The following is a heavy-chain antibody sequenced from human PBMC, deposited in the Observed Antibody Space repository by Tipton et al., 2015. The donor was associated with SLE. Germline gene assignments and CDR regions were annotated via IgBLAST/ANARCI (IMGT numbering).Heavy chain of an antibody. D-gene: IGHD7-27*01. CDR2: IYYSGST. V-gene: IGHV4-59*01. CDR1: GGSISSYY. CDR3: AREGLGIKGAFDI. J-gene: IGHJ3*02. Sequence: TLSLTCTVSGGSISSYYWSWIRQPPGKGLEWIGYIYYSGSTNYNPSLKSRVTISVDTSKNQFSLRLSSATAADTAVYYCAREGLGIKGAFDIWGQGTMVTVSS.